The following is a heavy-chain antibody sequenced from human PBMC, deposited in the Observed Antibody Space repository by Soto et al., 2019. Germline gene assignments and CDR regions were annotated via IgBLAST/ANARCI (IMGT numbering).Heavy chain of an antibody. V-gene: IGHV3-30*03. CDR3: ARDQPGYSYGYGLGY. Sequence: GSLRLSCAASGFTFSSCGMHWVRQAPGKGLEWVAVLSYDGTNGYYADSVKGRFTISRDNSENTLYLQMNSLRAEDTAVYYCARDQPGYSYGYGLGYWGQGTLVTVSS. CDR2: LSYDGTNG. CDR1: GFTFSSCG. J-gene: IGHJ4*02. D-gene: IGHD5-18*01.